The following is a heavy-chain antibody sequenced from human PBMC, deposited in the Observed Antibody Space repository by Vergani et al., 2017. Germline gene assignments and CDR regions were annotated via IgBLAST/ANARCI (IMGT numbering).Heavy chain of an antibody. V-gene: IGHV3-33*01. CDR1: GFFLGNYG. D-gene: IGHD3-10*01. CDR3: VRDLPYFQFWNPMVHL. J-gene: IGHJ5*02. Sequence: QVQLVESGGGVFRPGGSLRLSGRGSGFFLGNYGRYWVRRAPGKGLEWVAMIWNHGNRDDYADSLKGRFSISRDNSKNTVYLQMTNLRGEDTAIYYCVRDLPYFQFWNPMVHLWGRGTLVTVSS. CDR2: IWNHGNRD.